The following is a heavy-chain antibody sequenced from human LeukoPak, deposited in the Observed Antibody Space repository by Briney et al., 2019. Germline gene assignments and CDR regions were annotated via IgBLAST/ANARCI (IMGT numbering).Heavy chain of an antibody. J-gene: IGHJ4*02. CDR3: AGLGYSSGWYSFDY. CDR1: GFTFSTYS. D-gene: IGHD6-19*01. CDR2: ISSSSSYI. Sequence: AGGSLRLSCAASGFTFSTYSMNWVRQAPGTGLEWVSSISSSSSYIYYADSVKGRFTISRDNAKNSLYLQMNSLRAEDTAVYYCAGLGYSSGWYSFDYWGQGTLVTVSS. V-gene: IGHV3-21*01.